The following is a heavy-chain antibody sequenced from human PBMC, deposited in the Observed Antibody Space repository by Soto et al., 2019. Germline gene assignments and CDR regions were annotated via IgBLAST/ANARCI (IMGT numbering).Heavy chain of an antibody. CDR2: IYYSGST. Sequence: PSETLSLTCTVSGGSISSSSYYWGWIRQPPGKGLEWIGSIYYSGSTYYNPSLKSRVTISVDTSKNQFSLKLNSVTAAKTVVYYCARHVKGNESYYFDYWGNGTLF. V-gene: IGHV4-39*01. CDR1: GGSISSSSYY. CDR3: ARHVKGNESYYFDY. J-gene: IGHJ4*01.